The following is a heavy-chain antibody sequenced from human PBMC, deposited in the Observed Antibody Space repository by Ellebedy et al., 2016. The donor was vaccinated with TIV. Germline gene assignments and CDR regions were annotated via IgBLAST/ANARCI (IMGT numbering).Heavy chain of an antibody. CDR2: FDPEDGET. D-gene: IGHD3-10*01. Sequence: AASVKVSCKVSGYTLTELSMHWVRQAPGKGLEWMGGFDPEDGETIYAQKFQGRVTMTEDTSTDTAYMELSSLRSEDTAVYYCATASTGGRLLWFGEFLNWFDPWGQGTLVTVSS. V-gene: IGHV1-24*01. J-gene: IGHJ5*02. CDR1: GYTLTELS. CDR3: ATASTGGRLLWFGEFLNWFDP.